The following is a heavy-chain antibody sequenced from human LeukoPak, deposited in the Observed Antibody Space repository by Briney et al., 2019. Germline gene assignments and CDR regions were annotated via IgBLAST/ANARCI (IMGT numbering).Heavy chain of an antibody. J-gene: IGHJ4*02. V-gene: IGHV3-9*01. CDR3: AKDFTRGIAAAGTDY. CDR1: GFTFDDYA. D-gene: IGHD6-13*01. Sequence: GGSLRLSCAASGFTFDDYAMHWVRQAPGKGLEWVSGISWNSGSIGYADSVKGRFTISRGNAKNSLYLQMNSLRAEDTALYYCAKDFTRGIAAAGTDYWGQGTLVTVSS. CDR2: ISWNSGSI.